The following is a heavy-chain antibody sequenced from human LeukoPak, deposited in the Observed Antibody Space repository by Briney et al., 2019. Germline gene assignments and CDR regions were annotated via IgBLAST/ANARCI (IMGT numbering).Heavy chain of an antibody. V-gene: IGHV3-48*03. D-gene: IGHD3-10*01. Sequence: GGSLRLSCAASGFTFSSYSMNWVRQAPGKGLEWVSYISSSGSTIYYADSVKGRFTISRDNAKNSLYLQMNSLRAEDTAVYYCARTGRGYYYYMDVWGKGTTVTISS. J-gene: IGHJ6*03. CDR3: ARTGRGYYYYMDV. CDR1: GFTFSSYS. CDR2: ISSSGSTI.